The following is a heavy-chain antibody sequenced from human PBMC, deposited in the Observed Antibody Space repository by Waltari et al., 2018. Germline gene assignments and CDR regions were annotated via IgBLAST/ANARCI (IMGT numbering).Heavy chain of an antibody. CDR1: GFTLSRYW. D-gene: IGHD3-16*01. CDR2: IKDEGSDK. V-gene: IGHV3-7*01. Sequence: EVQLVESGGGLVQPGGSLRLSCVVSGFTLSRYWMSWVRRAPGKGLGGVANIKDEGSDKHDAESVKGLFTISRDNGKMSLYLEMNSLRAEDTAFYYCARDAMRGGDLDYWGQGILVTVSS. CDR3: ARDAMRGGDLDY. J-gene: IGHJ4*02.